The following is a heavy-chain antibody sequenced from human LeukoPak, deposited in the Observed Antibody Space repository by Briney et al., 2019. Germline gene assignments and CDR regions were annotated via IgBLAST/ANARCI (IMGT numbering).Heavy chain of an antibody. V-gene: IGHV5-51*01. CDR2: IYPGDSDT. CDR3: ARYNYYGSGSYYKDPPYYFDY. D-gene: IGHD3-10*01. J-gene: IGHJ4*02. CDR1: GYSFTSYW. Sequence: GESLKISCKGSGYSFTSYWIGWVRQMPGKGLEWMGIIYPGDSDTRYSPSFQGQVTISADKSISTAYPQWSSLKASDTAMYYCARYNYYGSGSYYKDPPYYFDYWGQGTLVTVSS.